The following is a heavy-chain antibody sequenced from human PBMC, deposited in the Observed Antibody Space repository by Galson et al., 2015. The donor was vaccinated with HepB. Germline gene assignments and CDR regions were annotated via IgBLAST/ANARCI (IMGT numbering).Heavy chain of an antibody. CDR2: ISYDGSNK. Sequence: SLRLSCAASGFTFSSYAMHWVRQAPGKGLEWVAVISYDGSNKYYADSVKGRFTISRDNSKNTLYLQMNSLRAEDTAVYYCARDSMINELSMYYFDYWGQGTLVTVSS. J-gene: IGHJ4*02. V-gene: IGHV3-30-3*01. CDR1: GFTFSSYA. D-gene: IGHD3-16*01. CDR3: ARDSMINELSMYYFDY.